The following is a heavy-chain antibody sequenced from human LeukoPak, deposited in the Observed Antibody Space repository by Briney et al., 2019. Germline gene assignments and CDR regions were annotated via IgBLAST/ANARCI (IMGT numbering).Heavy chain of an antibody. V-gene: IGHV3-30*02. Sequence: PGGSLRLSCAASGFTFSSYGMHWVRQAPGKGLEWVAFIRYDGSNKYYADSVKGRFTISRDNSKNTLYLQMNSLRAEDTAVYYCARDVSSGWYQALDYWGQGTLVTVSS. CDR2: IRYDGSNK. CDR1: GFTFSSYG. CDR3: ARDVSSGWYQALDY. D-gene: IGHD6-19*01. J-gene: IGHJ4*02.